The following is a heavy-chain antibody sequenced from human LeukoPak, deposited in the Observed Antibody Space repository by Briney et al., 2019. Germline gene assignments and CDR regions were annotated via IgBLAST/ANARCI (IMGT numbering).Heavy chain of an antibody. V-gene: IGHV4-59*04. CDR3: ATTTVVTSGFDY. CDR1: GGSISSYY. CDR2: IYYGGNT. D-gene: IGHD4-23*01. Sequence: PSETLSLTCTVSGGSISSYYWNWIRQPPGKGLEWIGTIYYGGNTYYNPSLKSRVTISVDTSKNQFSLKLSSVTAADTAVYYCATTTVVTSGFDYWGQGTLVTVSS. J-gene: IGHJ4*02.